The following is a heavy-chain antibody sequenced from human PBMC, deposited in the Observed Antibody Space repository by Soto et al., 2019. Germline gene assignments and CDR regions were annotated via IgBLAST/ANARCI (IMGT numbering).Heavy chain of an antibody. D-gene: IGHD1-26*01. J-gene: IGHJ5*02. CDR1: GFSVSRNY. CDR3: ARHRHPRGTVGATSPLDP. V-gene: IGHV3-53*01. CDR2: NYSGGST. Sequence: HPGGSLRLACAICGFSVSRNYLRWVLQAPGKGLEWVSVNYSGGSTYYADYVQGRVTISRDKSNNTLYLQMRRVRAEDTAVYFCARHRHPRGTVGATSPLDPWGQGTQVTVFS.